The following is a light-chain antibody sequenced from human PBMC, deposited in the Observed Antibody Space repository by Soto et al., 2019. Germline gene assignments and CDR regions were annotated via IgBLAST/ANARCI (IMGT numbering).Light chain of an antibody. Sequence: DIQMAQSPSSLSASIGDRVTITCQASQDIKNYLNWYQQKPGKAPKVLIYDASTLQSGVPSRFSGSGYGTEFTLTISSLQPDDFATYYCQHYNSYPFTFGQGTELKIK. CDR1: QDIKNY. J-gene: IGKJ2*01. CDR3: QHYNSYPFT. CDR2: DAS. V-gene: IGKV1-16*01.